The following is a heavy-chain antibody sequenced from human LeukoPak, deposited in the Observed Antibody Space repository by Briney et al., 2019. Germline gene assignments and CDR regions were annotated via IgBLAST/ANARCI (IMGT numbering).Heavy chain of an antibody. Sequence: PSETLSLTCTVSGGSISSYYWSWVRQPPGKGLELIRYIYYSGDTNYNPSLGSRVTISVDTSKNQFSLKLRSVTAADTAVYYCATYTNYKNWIDPWGQGTLVTVSS. CDR1: GGSISSYY. CDR3: ATYTNYKNWIDP. V-gene: IGHV4-59*12. D-gene: IGHD2-8*01. CDR2: IYYSGDT. J-gene: IGHJ5*02.